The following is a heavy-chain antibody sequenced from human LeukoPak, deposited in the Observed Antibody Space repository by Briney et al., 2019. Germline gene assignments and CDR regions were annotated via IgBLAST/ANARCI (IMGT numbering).Heavy chain of an antibody. CDR3: ASQYYYDSSGYYRDY. J-gene: IGHJ4*02. D-gene: IGHD3-22*01. CDR1: GYTFTSYD. Sequence: GASVKVSCKASGYTFTSYDINWVRQATGQGLEWMGWMNPNNGNTGYAQKFQGRVTMTRNTSISTAYMELSSLRSEDTAVYYCASQYYYDSSGYYRDYWGQGTLVTVSS. CDR2: MNPNNGNT. V-gene: IGHV1-8*01.